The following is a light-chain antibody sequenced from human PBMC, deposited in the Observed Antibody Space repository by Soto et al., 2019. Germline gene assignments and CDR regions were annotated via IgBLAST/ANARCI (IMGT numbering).Light chain of an antibody. J-gene: IGKJ1*01. V-gene: IGKV3D-15*02. Sequence: ERVRKQSPATRSLSPGERATLSCRASQSISNNLAWYQQKPGQAPRLVIYSAFTRATGIPARFSGSGSGTDFTLTISRLEPEDFAVYYCQQYDNSPETFGQGTKVDI. CDR1: QSISNN. CDR2: SAF. CDR3: QQYDNSPET.